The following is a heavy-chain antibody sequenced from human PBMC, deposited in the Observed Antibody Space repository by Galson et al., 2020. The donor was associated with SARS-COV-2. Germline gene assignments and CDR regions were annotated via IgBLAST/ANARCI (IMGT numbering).Heavy chain of an antibody. CDR2: ISAGSSYI. CDR3: ARVGGMATTPTNYYYYGLDV. J-gene: IGHJ6*02. CDR1: GFPFSSYS. D-gene: IGHD1-26*01. Sequence: GGSLRLSCAASGFPFSSYSMNWVRQAPGKGLEWVSSISAGSSYIYYADSVKGRFTISRDNAKNSLYLQMNSLRADETAVYYCARVGGMATTPTNYYYYGLDVWGPGTTGTVSS. V-gene: IGHV3-21*01.